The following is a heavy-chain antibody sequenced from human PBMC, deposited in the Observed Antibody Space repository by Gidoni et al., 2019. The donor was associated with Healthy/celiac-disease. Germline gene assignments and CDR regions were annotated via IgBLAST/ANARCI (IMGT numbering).Heavy chain of an antibody. J-gene: IGHJ3*02. Sequence: QLQLVQSGAEVTKPGSPVKVSCKDSGGTFSSYAISWVRQAPGQGLEWMGGLIPIFGPANYEQKFQGRVTITADESTSTAYMELSSLRSEDTAVYYCARDQDDRGAFDIWGQGTMVTVSS. CDR2: LIPIFGPA. CDR1: GGTFSSYA. D-gene: IGHD3-10*01. V-gene: IGHV1-69*01. CDR3: ARDQDDRGAFDI.